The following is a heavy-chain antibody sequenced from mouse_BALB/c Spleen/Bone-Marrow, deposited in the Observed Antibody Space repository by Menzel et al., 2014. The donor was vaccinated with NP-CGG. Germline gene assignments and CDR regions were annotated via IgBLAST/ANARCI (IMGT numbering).Heavy chain of an antibody. CDR1: GYTFTSYY. CDR3: TRGRTWDFDY. J-gene: IGHJ2*01. V-gene: IGHV1S81*02. CDR2: INPSSGGT. Sequence: VQRVESGAELVKPGASVKLSCKASGYTFTSYYMYWVKQRPGQGLEWIGEINPSSGGTNFNEKFKSRATLTVDKSSSTAYMQLSSLTSEDSAVYYCTRGRTWDFDYWGQGTTLTVSS. D-gene: IGHD4-1*01.